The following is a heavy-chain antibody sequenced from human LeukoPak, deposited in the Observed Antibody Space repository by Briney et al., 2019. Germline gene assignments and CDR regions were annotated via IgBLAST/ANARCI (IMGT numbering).Heavy chain of an antibody. CDR3: ARDYSYGSGSYLGWFDP. CDR1: GGSISSSSYY. CDR2: IYYSGST. V-gene: IGHV4-39*07. D-gene: IGHD3-10*01. Sequence: PSETLSRTCTVSGGSISSSSYYWGWIRQPPGKGLEWIGSIYYSGSTYYNPSLKSRVTISVDTSKNQFSLKLSSVTAADTAVYYCARDYSYGSGSYLGWFDPWGQGTLVTVSS. J-gene: IGHJ5*02.